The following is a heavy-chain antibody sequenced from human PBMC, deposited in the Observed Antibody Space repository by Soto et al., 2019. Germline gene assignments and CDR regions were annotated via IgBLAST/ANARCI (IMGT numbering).Heavy chain of an antibody. J-gene: IGHJ5*02. CDR2: IYYSGST. Sequence: LSLTCTVSGGSISSSSYYWGWIRQPPGKGLEWIGNIYYSGSTYYNPSLKSRVTISVDTSKNQFSLKLSSVTAADTAVYYCARHGYSSSWQVGFDPWGQGTLVTVSS. V-gene: IGHV4-39*01. D-gene: IGHD6-13*01. CDR1: GGSISSSSYY. CDR3: ARHGYSSSWQVGFDP.